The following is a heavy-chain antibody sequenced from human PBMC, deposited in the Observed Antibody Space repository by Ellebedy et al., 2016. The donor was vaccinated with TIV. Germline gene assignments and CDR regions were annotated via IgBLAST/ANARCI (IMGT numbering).Heavy chain of an antibody. D-gene: IGHD1-26*01. J-gene: IGHJ4*02. Sequence: SETLSLXXTVSGGSISSSSYYWGWFRQPPGKGLEWIGSIYYSGSTYYNPSLKSRVTISVDTSKNQFSLKLSSVTAADTAVYYCARQVGAFDYWGQGTLVTVSS. CDR1: GGSISSSSYY. V-gene: IGHV4-39*01. CDR2: IYYSGST. CDR3: ARQVGAFDY.